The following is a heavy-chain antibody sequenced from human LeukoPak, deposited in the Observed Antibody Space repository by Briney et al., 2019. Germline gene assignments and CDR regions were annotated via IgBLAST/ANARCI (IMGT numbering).Heavy chain of an antibody. J-gene: IGHJ5*02. V-gene: IGHV4-39*07. CDR1: GGSISSSSYY. Sequence: SETLSLTCTVSGGSISSSSYYWGWIRQPPGKGLEWIGSISYSGSTNYNPSLKSRVTISVDTSKNQFSLKLSSVTAADTAVYYCARRLRGLRGVQGRWFDPWGQGTLVTVSS. CDR3: ARRLRGLRGVQGRWFDP. D-gene: IGHD3-10*01. CDR2: ISYSGST.